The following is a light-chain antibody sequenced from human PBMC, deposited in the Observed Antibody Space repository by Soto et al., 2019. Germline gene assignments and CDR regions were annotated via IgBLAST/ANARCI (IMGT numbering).Light chain of an antibody. J-gene: IGKJ5*01. CDR1: QGVGNKY. CDR2: AAS. V-gene: IGKV3-20*01. Sequence: EIALEQSPGTLTLSPGERATLSCRASQGVGNKYLAWYQQRPGQAPSLLVYAASSRATGVPDRFSGSGSGTDFTLTISRLEPEDFAVYYCQQYTNAHGITFGQGTRLEIK. CDR3: QQYTNAHGIT.